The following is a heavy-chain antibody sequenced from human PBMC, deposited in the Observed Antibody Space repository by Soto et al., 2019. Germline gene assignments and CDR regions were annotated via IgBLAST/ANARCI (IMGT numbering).Heavy chain of an antibody. J-gene: IGHJ6*03. CDR2: INPNSGGT. D-gene: IGHD2-2*01. V-gene: IGHV1-2*04. CDR1: GYTFTGYY. CDR3: ARGAGVVPAASFARLTDYYYYMDV. Sequence: ASVKVSCKASGYTFTGYYMHWVRQAPGQGLEWMGWINPNSGGTNYAQKFQGWVTMTRDTSISTAYMELSRLRSDDTAVYYCARGAGVVPAASFARLTDYYYYMDVWGKGTTVTVSS.